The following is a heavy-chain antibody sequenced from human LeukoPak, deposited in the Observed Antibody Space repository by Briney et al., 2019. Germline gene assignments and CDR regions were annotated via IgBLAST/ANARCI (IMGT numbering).Heavy chain of an antibody. V-gene: IGHV3-23*01. D-gene: IGHD4-17*01. CDR3: AKDPNGDYVGAFDF. CDR2: ITGSGGTT. CDR1: GFAFYSYA. J-gene: IGHJ3*01. Sequence: GGSLRLSCAASGFAFYSYAMTWVRQAPGKGLEWVSVITGSGGTTYYTDSVKGRFTISRDNSKNTLYLQMNSLRVEDTAVYYCAKDPNGDYVGAFDFWGQGTLVTVSS.